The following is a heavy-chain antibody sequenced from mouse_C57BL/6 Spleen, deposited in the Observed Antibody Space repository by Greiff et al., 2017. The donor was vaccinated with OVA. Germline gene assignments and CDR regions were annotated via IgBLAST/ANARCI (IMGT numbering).Heavy chain of an antibody. J-gene: IGHJ3*01. CDR2: IYPGSGST. D-gene: IGHD1-1*01. CDR3: AREGYGSSYEGWFAY. Sequence: QVQLQQPGAELVKPGASVKMSCKASGYTFTSYWITWVKQRPGQGLAWIGDIYPGSGSTNYNEKFKSKATLTVDTSSSTAYMQLSSLTSEDSAVYYCAREGYGSSYEGWFAYWGQGTLVTVSA. V-gene: IGHV1-55*01. CDR1: GYTFTSYW.